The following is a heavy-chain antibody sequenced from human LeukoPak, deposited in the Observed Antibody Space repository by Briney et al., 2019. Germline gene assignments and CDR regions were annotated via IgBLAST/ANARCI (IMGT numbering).Heavy chain of an antibody. CDR2: ISSSSSYI. CDR1: GFTFSSYS. V-gene: IGHV3-21*01. Sequence: GGSLRLSCAASGFTFSSYSMNCVRQAPGKGLEWVSSISSSSSYIYYADSVKGRFTISRDNAKNSLYLQMNSLRAEDTAVYYCARSTYDFWSGYRTPHYYYYMDVWGKGTTVTVSS. CDR3: ARSTYDFWSGYRTPHYYYYMDV. J-gene: IGHJ6*03. D-gene: IGHD3-3*01.